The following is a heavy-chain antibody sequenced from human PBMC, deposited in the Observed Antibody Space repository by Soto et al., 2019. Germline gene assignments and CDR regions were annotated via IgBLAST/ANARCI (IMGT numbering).Heavy chain of an antibody. CDR2: ISKDGKTE. Sequence: QVQLVESGGGVVQPGRSLRLSCAASGFTFKNYGIHWVRQAPGKGLEWVALISKDGKTEHSADFVKGRITISRDNSKNTLYLQMRSLRPDDTAVYYCALGTVDTPLSVWGQGTLVTVSS. CDR3: ALGTVDTPLSV. J-gene: IGHJ4*02. D-gene: IGHD5-18*01. V-gene: IGHV3-30*03. CDR1: GFTFKNYG.